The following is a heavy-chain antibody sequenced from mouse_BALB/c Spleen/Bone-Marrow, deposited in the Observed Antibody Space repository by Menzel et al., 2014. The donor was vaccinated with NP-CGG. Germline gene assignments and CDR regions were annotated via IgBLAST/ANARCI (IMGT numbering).Heavy chain of an antibody. CDR1: GFDFSRYW. V-gene: IGHV4-1*02. D-gene: IGHD1-2*01. CDR3: TSLTYYGLSVY. Sequence: EVKLEESGGGLVQPGGSLKLSCTASGFDFSRYWMSWVRQAPGKGLQWIGEINPETSTINYTPSLKDKFIISRDTAKNTLYLQMSKVRSEDTALYYCTSLTYYGLSVYWGHGTTLTISS. J-gene: IGHJ2*01. CDR2: INPETSTI.